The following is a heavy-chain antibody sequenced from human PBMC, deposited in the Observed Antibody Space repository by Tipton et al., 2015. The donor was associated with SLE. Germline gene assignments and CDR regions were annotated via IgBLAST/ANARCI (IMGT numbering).Heavy chain of an antibody. CDR2: IYYSGST. CDR3: ARQGRGSVAGNFDY. CDR1: GGSISSYY. V-gene: IGHV4-59*08. Sequence: TLSLTCTVSGGSISSYYWSWIRQPPGKGLEWIGYIYYSGSTNYNPSLKSRVTISVDTSQNQFSLKLSSVTAADTAVYYCARQGRGSVAGNFDYWGQGTLVTVSS. D-gene: IGHD6-19*01. J-gene: IGHJ4*02.